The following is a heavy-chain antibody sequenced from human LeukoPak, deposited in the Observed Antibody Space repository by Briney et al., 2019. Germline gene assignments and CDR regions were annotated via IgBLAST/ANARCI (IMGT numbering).Heavy chain of an antibody. CDR3: ARGNYDSSGYYPHP. J-gene: IGHJ5*02. Sequence: SETLSLTCTVSGGSISSYYWSWIRRPPGKGLEWIGYIYYSGSTNYNPSLKSRVTISVDTSKNQFSLKLSSVTAADTAVYYCARGNYDSSGYYPHPWGQGTLVTVSS. CDR1: GGSISSYY. CDR2: IYYSGST. V-gene: IGHV4-59*01. D-gene: IGHD3-22*01.